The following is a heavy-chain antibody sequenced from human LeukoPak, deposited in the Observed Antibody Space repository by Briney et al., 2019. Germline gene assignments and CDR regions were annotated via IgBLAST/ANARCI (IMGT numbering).Heavy chain of an antibody. J-gene: IGHJ4*02. CDR2: MNPNSGNT. D-gene: IGHD6-13*01. Sequence: ASVKVSCKASGYTFTSYDINWVRQATGQGLEWMGWMNPNSGNTGYAQKFQGRVTMTRNTSISTAYMELSSLRSEDTAVYYCARAQNIAAAGRPGLGYWGQGTLVTVSS. CDR1: GYTFTSYD. V-gene: IGHV1-8*01. CDR3: ARAQNIAAAGRPGLGY.